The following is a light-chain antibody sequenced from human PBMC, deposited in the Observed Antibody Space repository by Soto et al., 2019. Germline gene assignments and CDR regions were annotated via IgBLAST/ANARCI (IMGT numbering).Light chain of an antibody. V-gene: IGLV1-44*01. J-gene: IGLJ1*01. CDR1: SSNMGTNT. CDR3: VAWDDSLNGHV. CDR2: VND. Sequence: VLAQPPSASGTPGQRVTISCSGGSSNMGTNTVSWYQQVPGTAPKVPIYVNDQRPSGVPGRFSGSNSGTSASLAISGLQPEDEADYYCVAWDDSLNGHVFGTGTKVTVL.